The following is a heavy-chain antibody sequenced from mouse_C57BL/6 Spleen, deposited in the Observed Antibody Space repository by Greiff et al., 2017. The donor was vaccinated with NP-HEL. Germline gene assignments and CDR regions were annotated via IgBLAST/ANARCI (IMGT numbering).Heavy chain of an antibody. CDR3: ARFIYYYGSSSYAMDY. J-gene: IGHJ4*01. CDR2: IYPRSGNT. D-gene: IGHD1-1*01. CDR1: GYTFTSYG. Sequence: LEESGAELARPGASVKLSCKASGYTFTSYGTSWVKQRTGQGLEWIGEIYPRSGNTYYNEKFKGKATLTADKSSSTAYMELRSLTSEDSAVYFCARFIYYYGSSSYAMDYWGQGTSVTVSS. V-gene: IGHV1-81*01.